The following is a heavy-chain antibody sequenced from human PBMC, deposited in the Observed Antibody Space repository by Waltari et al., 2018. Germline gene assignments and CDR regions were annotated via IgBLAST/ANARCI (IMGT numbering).Heavy chain of an antibody. CDR2: INHSGST. J-gene: IGHJ4*02. V-gene: IGHV4-34*01. Sequence: QVQLQQWGAGLVKPSETLSLTCAVSGGSFRGYYWSWIRQPPGKGLEWIGEINHSGSTNYNPSLKGRVTISVDTSKNQFSLKLSSVTAADTAVYYCARGLRWKYYYGSGSYPPKYYFDYWGQGTLVTVSS. CDR3: ARGLRWKYYYGSGSYPPKYYFDY. CDR1: GGSFRGYY. D-gene: IGHD3-10*01.